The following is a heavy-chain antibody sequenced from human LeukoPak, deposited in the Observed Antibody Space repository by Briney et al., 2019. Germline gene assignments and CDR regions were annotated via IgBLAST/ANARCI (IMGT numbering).Heavy chain of an antibody. CDR2: IIPIFGTA. CDR1: GGTFSSYA. Sequence: SVKVSCKASGGTFSSYAISWVRQAPGQGLEWMGGIIPIFGTANYAQKFQGRVTITADESTSTVYMELSSLRSEDTAVYYCARGLYYYDSSGSIDAFDIWGQGTMVTVSS. V-gene: IGHV1-69*01. CDR3: ARGLYYYDSSGSIDAFDI. D-gene: IGHD3-22*01. J-gene: IGHJ3*02.